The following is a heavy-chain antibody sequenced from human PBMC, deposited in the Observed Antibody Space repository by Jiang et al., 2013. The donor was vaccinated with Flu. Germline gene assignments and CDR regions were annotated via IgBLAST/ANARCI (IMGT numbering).Heavy chain of an antibody. Sequence: GYTFTDYYMHWVQQAPGKGLEWMGLVDPEDGETIYAEKFQGRVTITADTSTDTAYMELSSLRSEDTAVYYCATGKVLRYYSTEDYYMDVWGKGTTVTVSS. V-gene: IGHV1-69-2*01. CDR1: GYTFTDYY. D-gene: IGHD3-10*01. J-gene: IGHJ6*03. CDR3: ATGKVLRYYSTEDYYMDV. CDR2: VDPEDGET.